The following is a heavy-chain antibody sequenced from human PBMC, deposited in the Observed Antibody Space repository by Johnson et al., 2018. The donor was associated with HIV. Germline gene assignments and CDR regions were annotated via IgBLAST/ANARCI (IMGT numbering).Heavy chain of an antibody. J-gene: IGHJ3*02. CDR2: ISYDGSNK. CDR1: GFTFSSYA. D-gene: IGHD3-9*01. CDR3: ARELPSYEILTGPGAFDI. Sequence: QMLLVESGGGVVQPGRSLRLSCAASGFTFSSYAMHWVRQAPGKGLEWVAVISYDGSNKYYADSVKGRFTISRDNSKNTLYLQMNSLRAEDTAVYYCARELPSYEILTGPGAFDIWGQGTMVTVSS. V-gene: IGHV3-30*04.